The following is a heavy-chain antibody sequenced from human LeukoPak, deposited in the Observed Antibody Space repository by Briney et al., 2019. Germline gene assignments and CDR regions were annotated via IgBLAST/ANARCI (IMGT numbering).Heavy chain of an antibody. Sequence: GGSLRLSCAASGFTFSSFGMHWVRQAPGKGLEWVAVIWYDGSNKYYADSVKGRFTISRDNSKNALYLQMNSLRAEDTAVYYCARDRGDSTSWYVTDYWGQGTLVTVPS. CDR3: ARDRGDSTSWYVTDY. CDR1: GFTFSSFG. D-gene: IGHD2-2*01. J-gene: IGHJ4*02. CDR2: IWYDGSNK. V-gene: IGHV3-33*01.